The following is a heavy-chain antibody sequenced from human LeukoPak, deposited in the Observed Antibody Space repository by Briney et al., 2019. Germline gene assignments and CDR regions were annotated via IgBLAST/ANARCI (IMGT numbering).Heavy chain of an antibody. V-gene: IGHV3-33*01. CDR2: IWYDGSNK. J-gene: IGHJ4*02. D-gene: IGHD1-26*01. CDR1: GFIFSSYG. Sequence: GGSLRLSCAASGFIFSSYGMHWVRQAPGKGLGWVAVIWYDGSNKYYADSVKGRFTISRDDSKNTLYLQMNSLRAEDTAVYYCARDGGSYPNLLLDSWGQGTLVTVSS. CDR3: ARDGGSYPNLLLDS.